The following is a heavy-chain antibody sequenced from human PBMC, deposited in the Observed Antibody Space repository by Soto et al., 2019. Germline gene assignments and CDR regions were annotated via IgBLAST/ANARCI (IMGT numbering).Heavy chain of an antibody. CDR3: ARAYINGTNWHHDYGMDV. V-gene: IGHV1-69*01. CDR1: GGTFNNLG. D-gene: IGHD1-20*01. J-gene: IGHJ6*02. CDR2: IIPVFDTT. Sequence: QVQLVQSGAEVRKPGSSVKVSCKASGGTFNNLGISWVRQAPGQGLEWMGGIIPVFDTTNYAQKFQGRVTITADDPTSTAYMELSSLRCEDTAVDYCARAYINGTNWHHDYGMDVWGQGTPVPVSS.